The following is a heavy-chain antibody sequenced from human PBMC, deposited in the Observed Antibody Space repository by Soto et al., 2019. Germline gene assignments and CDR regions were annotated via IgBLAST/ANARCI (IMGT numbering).Heavy chain of an antibody. CDR3: ARGGEGYNFGAVY. D-gene: IGHD5-12*01. J-gene: IGHJ4*02. Sequence: QVQLVQSGAGVKEPGSSVKVSCKASGGGNLSDYRTTWLRRAPGQGLEWLGGSIPKPGSANYAQNFQGSVTITADESTNSVYMELGSLRSDDTAVYYWARGGEGYNFGAVYGGQGTPFTVSS. V-gene: IGHV1-69*01. CDR1: GGGNLSDYR. CDR2: SIPKPGSA.